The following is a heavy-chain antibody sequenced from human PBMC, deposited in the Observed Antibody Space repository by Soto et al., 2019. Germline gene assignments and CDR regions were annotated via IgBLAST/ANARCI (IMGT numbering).Heavy chain of an antibody. D-gene: IGHD4-17*01. Sequence: QVQLVESGGGLVKTGGSLRLSCVVSGFTFRDYYMSWIRQAPGKGLEWVSYISTSGSTTYYADSVKGRFSVSRDNAQNSLYLQMHSLSVEDTALDYCARAAYGWNWGQGTLVTVSS. J-gene: IGHJ4*02. CDR2: ISTSGSTT. V-gene: IGHV3-11*01. CDR3: ARAAYGWN. CDR1: GFTFRDYY.